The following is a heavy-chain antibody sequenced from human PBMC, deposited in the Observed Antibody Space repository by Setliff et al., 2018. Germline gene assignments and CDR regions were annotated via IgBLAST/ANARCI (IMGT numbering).Heavy chain of an antibody. CDR3: ARGNMDVVAAGGKYSGMDV. D-gene: IGHD6-13*01. CDR1: GGSFKNHA. Sequence: RASVKVSCKTSGGSFKNHAITWVRQAPGQGLEWMGGTFPMFDRPNYAQKFQARVTITADESTNTAYIEIRSLRSEDTAVYYCARGNMDVVAAGGKYSGMDVWGQGTTVTVSS. J-gene: IGHJ6*02. V-gene: IGHV1-69*13. CDR2: TFPMFDRP.